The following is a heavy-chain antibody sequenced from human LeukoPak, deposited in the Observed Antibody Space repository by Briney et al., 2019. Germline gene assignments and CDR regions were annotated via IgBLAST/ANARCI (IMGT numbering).Heavy chain of an antibody. CDR3: AKRSCSGTTCYPLDY. D-gene: IGHD6-19*01. J-gene: IGHJ4*02. CDR2: ITGNGGST. Sequence: QPGGSLRLSCAASGLTFSVAGMHWVRQAPGKGLVWVSAITGNGGSTYYADSVKGRFTISRDNSKSTLYLQMNRLRAEDTAIYYCAKRSCSGTTCYPLDYWGQGTLVTVSS. CDR1: GLTFSVAG. V-gene: IGHV3-23*01.